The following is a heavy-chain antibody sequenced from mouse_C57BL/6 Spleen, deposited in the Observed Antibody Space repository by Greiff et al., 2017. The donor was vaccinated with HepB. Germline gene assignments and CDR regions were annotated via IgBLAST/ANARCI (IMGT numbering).Heavy chain of an antibody. D-gene: IGHD1-1*01. CDR2: IDPENGDT. Sequence: EVKLMESGAELVRPGASVKLSCTASGFNIKDDYMHWVKQRPEQGLEWIGWIDPENGDTEYASKFQGKATITADTSSNTAYLQLSSLTSEDTAVYYCTTFYYGSSTSYWYFDVWGTGTTVTVSS. CDR1: GFNIKDDY. V-gene: IGHV14-4*01. CDR3: TTFYYGSSTSYWYFDV. J-gene: IGHJ1*03.